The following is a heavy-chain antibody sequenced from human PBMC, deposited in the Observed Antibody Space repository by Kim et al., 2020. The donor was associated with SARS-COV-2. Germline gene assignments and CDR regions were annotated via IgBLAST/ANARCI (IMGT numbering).Heavy chain of an antibody. CDR3: AKDQLEWLCGMDV. Sequence: ADSVKGRFTISRDNAKNTLYLQMNSLRAEDTAVYYCAKDQLEWLCGMDVWGQGTTVTVSS. V-gene: IGHV3-23*01. D-gene: IGHD3-3*01. J-gene: IGHJ6*02.